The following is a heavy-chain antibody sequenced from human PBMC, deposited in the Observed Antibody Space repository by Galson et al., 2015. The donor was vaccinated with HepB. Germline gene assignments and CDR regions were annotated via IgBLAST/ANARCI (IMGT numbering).Heavy chain of an antibody. D-gene: IGHD4-17*01. J-gene: IGHJ4*02. CDR2: ISSSSSYT. Sequence: LRLSCAASGFTFSDHYMSWIRRAPGKGLEWVSYISSSSSYTNYADSVKGRFTISRDNAKNSLYLQMNSLRAEDTAVYYCARNTVTRKGNVDYWGQGTLVTVSS. V-gene: IGHV3-11*06. CDR1: GFTFSDHY. CDR3: ARNTVTRKGNVDY.